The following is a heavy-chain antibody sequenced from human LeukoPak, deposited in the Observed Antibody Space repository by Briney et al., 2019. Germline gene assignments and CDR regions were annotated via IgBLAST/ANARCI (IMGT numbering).Heavy chain of an antibody. J-gene: IGHJ4*02. CDR1: GYTFTSYG. V-gene: IGHV1-18*01. D-gene: IGHD1-26*01. CDR3: ARVSGSYRGAIDY. CDR2: ISTYNNNT. Sequence: ASVKVSCKASGYTFTSYGISWVRQAPGQGLEWLGWISTYNNNTHYAQKFQVRVTMTTDTSKSTAYMELRSLRSDDTAVYHCARVSGSYRGAIDYWGQGTLVTVSS.